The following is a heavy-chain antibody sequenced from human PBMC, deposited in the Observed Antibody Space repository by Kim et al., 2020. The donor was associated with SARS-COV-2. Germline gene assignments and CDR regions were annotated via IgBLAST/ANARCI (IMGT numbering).Heavy chain of an antibody. CDR3: ARGNYYESMTLSDYYNG. D-gene: IGHD3-22*01. Sequence: GGSLRLSCAASGLNFDSSAMNWVRQTPGKGLEWVAVISYDGRNKDYADSVKGRFTISRDNSKSTLYLEMNSLRVEDTALYYWARGNYYESMTLSDYYNG. CDR2: ISYDGRNK. V-gene: IGHV3-30-3*01. J-gene: IGHJ6*01. CDR1: GLNFDSSA.